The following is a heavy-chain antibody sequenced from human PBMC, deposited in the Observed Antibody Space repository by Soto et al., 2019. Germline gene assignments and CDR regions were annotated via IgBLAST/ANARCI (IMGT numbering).Heavy chain of an antibody. CDR2: ISATGSDM. Sequence: PRGSLLFSCAYSGFTFSIYTMNWVRQAPGMGLEWVSSISATGSDMSYADSVKGRFTISRDNTKNSLFLQLNNLSVEDAAVYFCARGHDVVRVPLAIRVAYFDYWGQGAVVTVSS. J-gene: IGHJ4*02. CDR3: ARGHDVVRVPLAIRVAYFDY. D-gene: IGHD2-8*01. CDR1: GFTFSIYT. V-gene: IGHV3-21*01.